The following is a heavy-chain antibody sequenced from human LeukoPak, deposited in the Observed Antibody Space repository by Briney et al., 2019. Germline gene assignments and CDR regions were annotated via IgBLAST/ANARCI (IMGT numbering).Heavy chain of an antibody. CDR2: INPSGGST. J-gene: IGHJ4*02. CDR1: GYTFTFYY. V-gene: IGHV1-46*01. Sequence: ASVKVSCKPSGYTFTFYYMHWVRQAPGHGLEWMGIINPSGGSTSYAQKFQGRVTMIRDTSTSTVYMELSSLTSDDTAVYYCARKGGGYYHFDYWGQGTLVTVSS. CDR3: ARKGGGYYHFDY. D-gene: IGHD3-3*01.